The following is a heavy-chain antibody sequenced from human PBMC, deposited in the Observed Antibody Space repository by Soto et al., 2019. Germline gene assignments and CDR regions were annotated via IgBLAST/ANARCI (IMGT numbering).Heavy chain of an antibody. Sequence: GSLRLSCSASGFTFSSYSMNWVRQAPGKGLEWVSSISSSSSYIYYADSVKGRFTISRDNAKNSLYLQMNSLRAEDTAVYYCARGAGVVVPDQWGHDYWGQGTLVTVSS. J-gene: IGHJ4*02. CDR3: ARGAGVVVPDQWGHDY. D-gene: IGHD3-22*01. V-gene: IGHV3-21*01. CDR2: ISSSSSYI. CDR1: GFTFSSYS.